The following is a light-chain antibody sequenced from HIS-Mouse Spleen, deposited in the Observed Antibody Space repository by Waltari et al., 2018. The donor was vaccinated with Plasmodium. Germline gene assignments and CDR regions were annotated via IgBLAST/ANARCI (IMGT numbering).Light chain of an antibody. J-gene: IGLJ2*01. CDR1: SSDVGGYNY. CDR2: DVS. V-gene: IGLV2-11*01. CDR3: CSYAGSYTLV. Sequence: QSALTQPRSVSGSPGQSATISCTGTSSDVGGYNYLSGYQQHPGKPPKLMIYDVSNRPSGVPDRFSVSKSGNTASLTISGLQAEDEADYYCCSYAGSYTLVFGGGTKLTVL.